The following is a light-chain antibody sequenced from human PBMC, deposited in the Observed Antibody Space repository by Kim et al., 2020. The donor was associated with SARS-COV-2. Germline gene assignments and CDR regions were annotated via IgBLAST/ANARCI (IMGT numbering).Light chain of an antibody. Sequence: IVMTQSPLSLPVTPGEPASISCRSSQSLLHSNGYNYLDWYLQKPGQSPQLLIYLGSNRASGVPDRFSGSGSGTDFTLKISRVEAEDVEVYYCMQALQTPFTFGPGTKVDIK. V-gene: IGKV2-28*01. CDR2: LGS. CDR1: QSLLHSNGYNY. CDR3: MQALQTPFT. J-gene: IGKJ3*01.